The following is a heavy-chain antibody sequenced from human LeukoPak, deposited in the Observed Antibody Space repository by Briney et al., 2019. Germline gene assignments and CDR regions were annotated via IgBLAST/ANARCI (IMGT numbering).Heavy chain of an antibody. V-gene: IGHV3-23*01. CDR1: GFTFSSYA. CDR2: IRVGGET. D-gene: IGHD3-16*01. CDR3: VKGIGDTGYYFDY. Sequence: GSLRLSRAASGFTFSSYAMNWVRQAPGKGLEWVSGIRVGGETHYADSVKGRFTISRDNSENTLYLQMSGLRAEDTAVYHCVKGIGDTGYYFDYWGQGTLVTVSS. J-gene: IGHJ4*02.